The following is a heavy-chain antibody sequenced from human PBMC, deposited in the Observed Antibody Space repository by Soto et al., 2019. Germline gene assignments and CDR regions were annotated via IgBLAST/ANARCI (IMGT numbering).Heavy chain of an antibody. D-gene: IGHD2-2*01. V-gene: IGHV4-61*01. Sequence: QVQLQESGPGLVKPSETLSLTCTVSGGSVSSGSYYWSWIRQPPGKGLEWIGYIYYSGSTNYNPSLKSRVTISVDTSNTQFSLTLSSVTAAEAAVYYCARDPLLLPAALYGMDVWGQGTTVTVS. CDR3: ARDPLLLPAALYGMDV. CDR1: GGSVSSGSYY. J-gene: IGHJ6*02. CDR2: IYYSGST.